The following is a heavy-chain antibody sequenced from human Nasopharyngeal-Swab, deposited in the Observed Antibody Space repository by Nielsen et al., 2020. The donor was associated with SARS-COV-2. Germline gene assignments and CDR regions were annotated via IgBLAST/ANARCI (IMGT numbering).Heavy chain of an antibody. CDR1: GFTFSNYA. D-gene: IGHD6-13*01. J-gene: IGHJ4*02. CDR3: AKGRGAAAPTGRIIDD. V-gene: IGHV3-23*01. Sequence: GGSLRLSCAASGFTFSNYAMSWVRQAPGKGLELVSIITNTGGDSYHADSVKGRFTISRDNSKNTLFLQMNSLRVEDAAIYYCAKGRGAAAPTGRIIDDWGQGTLVIASS. CDR2: ITNTGGDS.